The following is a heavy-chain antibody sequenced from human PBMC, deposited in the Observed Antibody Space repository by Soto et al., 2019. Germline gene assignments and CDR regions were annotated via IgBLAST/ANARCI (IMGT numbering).Heavy chain of an antibody. CDR2: IGTAGDT. CDR1: GFTFSSYD. Sequence: GGSLRLSCAASGFTFSSYDMHWVRQATGKGLEWVSAIGTAGDTYYPGSVKGRFTISRENAKNSLYLQMNSLRAGDTAVYYCAREGATGAFDIWGQGTMVTVS. CDR3: AREGATGAFDI. V-gene: IGHV3-13*01. J-gene: IGHJ3*02. D-gene: IGHD1-26*01.